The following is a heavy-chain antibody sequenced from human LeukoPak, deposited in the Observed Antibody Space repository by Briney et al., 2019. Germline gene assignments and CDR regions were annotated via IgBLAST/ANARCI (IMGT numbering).Heavy chain of an antibody. J-gene: IGHJ5*02. CDR2: MNPNSGNT. V-gene: IGHV1-8*01. D-gene: IGHD2-2*01. Sequence: ASVKVSCKASGYTFTSYDINWVRQATGQGLEWTGWMNPNSGNTGYAQKFQGRVTMTRNTSISTAYMELSSLRSEDTAVYYCARRPLGYCSSTSCHRFWFDPWGQGTLVTVSS. CDR1: GYTFTSYD. CDR3: ARRPLGYCSSTSCHRFWFDP.